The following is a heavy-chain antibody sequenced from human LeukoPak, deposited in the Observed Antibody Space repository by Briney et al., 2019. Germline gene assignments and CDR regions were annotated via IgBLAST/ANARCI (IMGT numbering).Heavy chain of an antibody. Sequence: SVKVSRTASAGTFSSYAISWVRQAPGQGLEWMGRIIPIFGTANYAQKFQGRVTITTDESTSTAYMELSSLRSEDTAVYYCARTYYYDSSGYYPFDYWGQGTLVTVSS. CDR3: ARTYYYDSSGYYPFDY. CDR1: AGTFSSYA. V-gene: IGHV1-69*05. CDR2: IIPIFGTA. J-gene: IGHJ4*02. D-gene: IGHD3-22*01.